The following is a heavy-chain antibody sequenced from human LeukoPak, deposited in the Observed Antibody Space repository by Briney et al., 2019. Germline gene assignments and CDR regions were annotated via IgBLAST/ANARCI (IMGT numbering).Heavy chain of an antibody. CDR3: ARWRTMTNAFDI. J-gene: IGHJ3*02. Sequence: GGSLRLSCAASGFTFSNYWVHWVRQAPGKGLVWVSRINSDGSSTSYADSVKGRFTISRDNAKNTLYLQMNSLRAEDTAVYYCARWRTMTNAFDIWGQGTMVTVSS. D-gene: IGHD3-22*01. CDR1: GFTFSNYW. V-gene: IGHV3-74*01. CDR2: INSDGSST.